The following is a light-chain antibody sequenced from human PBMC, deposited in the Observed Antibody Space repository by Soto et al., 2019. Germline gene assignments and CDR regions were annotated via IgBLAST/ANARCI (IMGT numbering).Light chain of an antibody. CDR3: LSYTSITTLV. CDR1: NSDIGGYKY. V-gene: IGLV2-14*01. Sequence: QSALTQPASVSGSPGQSITISCTGTNSDIGGYKYVSWYQHQPGKAPKLLIYEGSKLPSGVSNRFSASTSGNTASLTISGLQADDEADDYCLSYTSITTLVFGGGTKVTVL. CDR2: EGS. J-gene: IGLJ2*01.